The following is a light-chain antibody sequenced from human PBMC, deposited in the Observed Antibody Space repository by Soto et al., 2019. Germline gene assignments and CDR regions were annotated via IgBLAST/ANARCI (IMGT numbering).Light chain of an antibody. CDR1: QTISNY. Sequence: TKSPATLSVSPEAKVSLCCRANQTISNYLAWYQQKPGQAPRLLIYGASNRATGIPDRFSGSGSGTDFTLTISRLEPEDFAVYYCQQYGNSPITFGQGTRLEIK. J-gene: IGKJ5*01. V-gene: IGKV3-20*01. CDR2: GAS. CDR3: QQYGNSPIT.